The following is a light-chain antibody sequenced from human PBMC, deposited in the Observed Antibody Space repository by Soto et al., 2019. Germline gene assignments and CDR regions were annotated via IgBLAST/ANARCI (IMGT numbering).Light chain of an antibody. V-gene: IGKV2-28*01. CDR2: LGY. CDR3: MQGLQTQVT. CDR1: QSALHTNGYIY. J-gene: IGKJ4*01. Sequence: DILMTQSPLSMSVSTGDPASISGRASQSALHTNGYIYLDWYLQKPGQSPQLLIYLGYNRASGVHDRFSASGSGTDFTLKIRRVEAEDVGVYYCMQGLQTQVTLGGGTKLDIK.